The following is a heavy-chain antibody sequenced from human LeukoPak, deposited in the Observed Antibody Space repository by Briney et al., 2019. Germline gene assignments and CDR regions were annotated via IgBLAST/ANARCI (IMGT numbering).Heavy chain of an antibody. D-gene: IGHD3-10*01. CDR2: IRYDGSNK. CDR1: GFTVSSYA. Sequence: GSLRLSCAASGFTVSSYAMNWVRQAPGKGLEWGAFIRYDGSNKYYADSVKGRFTISRDNSKNTLYLQMNSLRAEDTAVYYCARKRGVNYYFDYWGQGTLVTVSS. CDR3: ARKRGVNYYFDY. J-gene: IGHJ4*02. V-gene: IGHV3-30*02.